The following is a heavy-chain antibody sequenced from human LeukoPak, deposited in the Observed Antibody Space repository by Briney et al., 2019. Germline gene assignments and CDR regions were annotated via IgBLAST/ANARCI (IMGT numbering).Heavy chain of an antibody. V-gene: IGHV3-7*01. D-gene: IGHD3-3*01. CDR2: IKQDGSEK. Sequence: GGSLRLSCAASGFTFSSYWMSWVRKAPGKGREWVANIKQDGSEKYCVDSVKGRFTISRDNAKNSLYLQMNSLRADDTAVYYCARDKGSDFWSGTNWFDPWGQGTLVTVSS. CDR3: ARDKGSDFWSGTNWFDP. CDR1: GFTFSSYW. J-gene: IGHJ5*02.